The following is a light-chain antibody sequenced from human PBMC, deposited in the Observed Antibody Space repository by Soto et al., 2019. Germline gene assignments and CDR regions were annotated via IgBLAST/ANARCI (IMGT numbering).Light chain of an antibody. CDR2: DTS. V-gene: IGKV3-15*01. CDR1: QGIGDT. CDR3: QQYGNSAYT. Sequence: EFVMRQYPATLSVSPGERATLSCRASQGIGDTLAWYQHKPGQTPRLLIYDTSTRATGVPTRFSGSGSGTDFTLAISRLEPEDFAVYYCQQYGNSAYTFGQGTKVDI. J-gene: IGKJ2*01.